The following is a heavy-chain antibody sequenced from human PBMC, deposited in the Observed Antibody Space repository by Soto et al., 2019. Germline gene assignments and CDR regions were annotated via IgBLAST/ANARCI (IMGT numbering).Heavy chain of an antibody. Sequence: SETLSLTCTVSGGSISSYYWSWIRQPPGKGLEWIGYIYYSGSTNYNPSLKSRVTISVDTSKNQFSLKLSSVTAADTAVYYCARDSDSTSYDYWGQGTMVTVYS. J-gene: IGHJ4*02. D-gene: IGHD6-6*01. CDR3: ARDSDSTSYDY. V-gene: IGHV4-59*01. CDR2: IYYSGST. CDR1: GGSISSYY.